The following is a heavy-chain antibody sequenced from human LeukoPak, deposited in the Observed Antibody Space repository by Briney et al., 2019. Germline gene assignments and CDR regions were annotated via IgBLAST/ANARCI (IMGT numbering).Heavy chain of an antibody. CDR3: VKLDRGNYYHI. V-gene: IGHV3-64D*09. J-gene: IGHJ4*02. Sequence: PGGSLRLSCSASGFTFSTYAMHWVRQAPGKGLEYVSAITTNGDSTYYADSVKGRFTISRDNSKNTLFLQMSSLRTEDTAMYYCVKLDRGNYYHIWGQGTLATLSS. CDR2: ITTNGDST. CDR1: GFTFSTYA. D-gene: IGHD3-22*01.